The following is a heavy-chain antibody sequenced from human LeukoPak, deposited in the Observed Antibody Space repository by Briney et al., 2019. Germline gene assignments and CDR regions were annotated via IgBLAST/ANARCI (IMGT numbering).Heavy chain of an antibody. Sequence: PGGSLRLSCAASEFTFISSSMYWVRQAPGKGLEWVAVISYDGSNKYYADSVKGRFTISRDNSKNTLYLQMNSLRAEDTAVYYCAKDLGVVVIIDAFDIWGQGTMVTVSS. CDR2: ISYDGSNK. CDR3: AKDLGVVVIIDAFDI. D-gene: IGHD3-22*01. CDR1: EFTFISSS. V-gene: IGHV3-30*04. J-gene: IGHJ3*02.